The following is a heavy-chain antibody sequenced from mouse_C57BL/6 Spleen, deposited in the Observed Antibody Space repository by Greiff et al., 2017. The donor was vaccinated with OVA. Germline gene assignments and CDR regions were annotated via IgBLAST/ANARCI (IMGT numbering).Heavy chain of an antibody. J-gene: IGHJ2*01. V-gene: IGHV1-7*01. CDR1: GYTFTSYW. Sequence: VQLQQSGAELAKPGASVKLSCKASGYTFTSYWMHWVKQRPGQGLEWIGYINPSSGYTKYNQKFKDKATWTADKSSSTAYMQLSSLTYEDSAVYYCARSEGDYWGQGTTLTVSS. CDR2: INPSSGYT. CDR3: ARSEGDY.